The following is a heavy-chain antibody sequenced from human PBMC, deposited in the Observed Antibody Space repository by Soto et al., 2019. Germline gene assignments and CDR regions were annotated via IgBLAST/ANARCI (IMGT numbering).Heavy chain of an antibody. J-gene: IGHJ5*02. CDR2: ISGSSGSGGNT. D-gene: IGHD3-10*01. CDR3: AKGYGSGSLPWFDP. V-gene: IGHV3-23*01. Sequence: EVQLLESGGGLVQPGGSLRLSCAASGFTFSNYAMTWVRQAPGKGLEWVSGISGSSGSGGNTYYADSVKGRFTISRDNSKNTLYLKMNSLRAEDTAVYYCAKGYGSGSLPWFDPWGQGTLVPVSS. CDR1: GFTFSNYA.